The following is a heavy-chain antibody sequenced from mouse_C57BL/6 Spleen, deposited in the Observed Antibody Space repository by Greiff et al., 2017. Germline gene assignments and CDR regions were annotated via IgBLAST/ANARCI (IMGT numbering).Heavy chain of an antibody. Sequence: EVTLVESGGGLVQPGGSLKLSCAASGFTFSDYYMYWVRQTPEKRLEWVAYISNGGGSTYYPDTVKGRFTISRDNAKNTLYLQMSRLKSEDTAMYYGARHVDDYDGYWYFDVWGTGTTVTVSS. J-gene: IGHJ1*03. CDR2: ISNGGGST. CDR1: GFTFSDYY. V-gene: IGHV5-12*01. D-gene: IGHD2-4*01. CDR3: ARHVDDYDGYWYFDV.